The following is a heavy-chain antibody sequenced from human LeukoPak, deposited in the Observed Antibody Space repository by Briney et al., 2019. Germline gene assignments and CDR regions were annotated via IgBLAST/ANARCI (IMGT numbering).Heavy chain of an antibody. V-gene: IGHV3-15*07. Sequence: GGSLRLSCATSGFTFSNAWMNWARQAPGKGLEWVGRIRSNSDGGTIDYAAPVKGRFTLSRDDSKTTLYLQMNSLQTEDTAVYYCATDFYDSTWGQGTLVTVSS. J-gene: IGHJ5*02. CDR3: ATDFYDST. D-gene: IGHD3-22*01. CDR2: IRSNSDGGTI. CDR1: GFTFSNAW.